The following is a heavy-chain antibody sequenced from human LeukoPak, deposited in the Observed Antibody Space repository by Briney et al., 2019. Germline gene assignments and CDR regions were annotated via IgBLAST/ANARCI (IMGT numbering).Heavy chain of an antibody. J-gene: IGHJ4*02. CDR1: VFTFSTYG. CDR3: AKGLGDYDDFRLGY. Sequence: GGSLRLSCAASVFTFSTYGFHWVRQAPGKGLEGVAFIPSDGSDNYYANSVKGRFTISRDNSKNTLCLQMNSLRSEDTAVYYCAKGLGDYDDFRLGYWGQGTLVTVSS. D-gene: IGHD4-17*01. V-gene: IGHV3-30*02. CDR2: IPSDGSDN.